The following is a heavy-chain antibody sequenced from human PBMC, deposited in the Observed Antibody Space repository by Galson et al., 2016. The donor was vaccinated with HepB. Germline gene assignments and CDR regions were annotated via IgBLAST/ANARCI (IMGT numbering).Heavy chain of an antibody. D-gene: IGHD2-2*01. Sequence: SLRLSCAVSGFTFSSYPMHWVRQAPGKGLEWVAVISFDESDKYYADFVKGRFTISRDNSKNTLYLQMNSLGAEDTAVYYCARVRGRRGPAALDYWGQGTRVTVSS. CDR1: GFTFSSYP. CDR2: ISFDESDK. CDR3: ARVRGRRGPAALDY. J-gene: IGHJ4*02. V-gene: IGHV3-30*03.